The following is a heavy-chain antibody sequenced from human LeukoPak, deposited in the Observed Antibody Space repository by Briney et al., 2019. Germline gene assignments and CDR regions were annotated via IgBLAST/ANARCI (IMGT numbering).Heavy chain of an antibody. V-gene: IGHV1-69*05. Sequence: SVKVSCKASGGTFSSYAISWVRQAPGQGLEWMGGIIPIFGTANYAQKFQGRVTITTDESTSTAYMELSSLRSEDTAVYYCAIAIHYDFLNDAFDIWGQGTMVTVSS. CDR2: IIPIFGTA. D-gene: IGHD3-3*01. CDR1: GGTFSSYA. J-gene: IGHJ3*02. CDR3: AIAIHYDFLNDAFDI.